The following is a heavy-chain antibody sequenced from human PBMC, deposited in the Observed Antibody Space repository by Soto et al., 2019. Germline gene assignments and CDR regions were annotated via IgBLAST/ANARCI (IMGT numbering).Heavy chain of an antibody. Sequence: QVQLQESGPGLVKPSGTLSLTCAVSGGSISSSNWWSWVRQPPGKGLEWIGEIYHSGSTNYNPSLKSPLXXXVXXSKNQFSLKLSSVTAADTAVYYCARVAVAGTRVDYWGQGTLVTVSS. J-gene: IGHJ4*02. CDR3: ARVAVAGTRVDY. V-gene: IGHV4-4*02. CDR1: GGSISSSNW. CDR2: IYHSGST. D-gene: IGHD6-19*01.